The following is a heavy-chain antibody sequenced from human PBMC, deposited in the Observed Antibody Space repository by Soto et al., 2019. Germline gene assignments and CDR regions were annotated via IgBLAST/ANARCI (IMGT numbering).Heavy chain of an antibody. D-gene: IGHD6-13*01. J-gene: IGHJ4*02. Sequence: EVQLLESGGGLVQPGGSLRLSCAASGFTFSSYAMTWVRQAPGKWLEWVSAISGGGGSTYYADSVKGRFTISRDNSKNTLYLQMNSLRAEDTAVYYCAKDQWYSTRWYHGDYWGQGTLVTVSS. CDR1: GFTFSSYA. V-gene: IGHV3-23*01. CDR3: AKDQWYSTRWYHGDY. CDR2: ISGGGGST.